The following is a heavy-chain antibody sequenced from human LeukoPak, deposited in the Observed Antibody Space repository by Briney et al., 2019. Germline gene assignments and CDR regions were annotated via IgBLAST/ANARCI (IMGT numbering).Heavy chain of an antibody. J-gene: IGHJ6*03. CDR1: GGTFSSYA. CDR3: ARDLYSSSWYSYYYYYMDV. CDR2: IIPIFGTA. D-gene: IGHD6-13*01. V-gene: IGHV1-69*01. Sequence: GASVKVSCKASGGTFSSYAISWVRQAPGQGLEWMGGIIPIFGTANYAQKFQGRVTITADESTSTAYMELSSLRSEDTAVYYCARDLYSSSWYSYYYYYMDVWGKGTTVTVSS.